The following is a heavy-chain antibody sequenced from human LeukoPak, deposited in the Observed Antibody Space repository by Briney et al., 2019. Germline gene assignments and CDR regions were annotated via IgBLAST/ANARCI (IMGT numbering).Heavy chain of an antibody. D-gene: IGHD3-22*01. CDR3: ARREGYYDSSAYYSR. CDR1: GFTFSTYW. CDR2: IKQDGSEK. V-gene: IGHV3-7*01. J-gene: IGHJ4*02. Sequence: PGGSLRLSCTASGFTFSTYWMNWVRQAPGKGLEWVAMIKQDGSEKYYVDSVKGRFTISRDNAKNSLYLQLNSLRAEDTALYYCARREGYYDSSAYYSRWGQGTLVTVSS.